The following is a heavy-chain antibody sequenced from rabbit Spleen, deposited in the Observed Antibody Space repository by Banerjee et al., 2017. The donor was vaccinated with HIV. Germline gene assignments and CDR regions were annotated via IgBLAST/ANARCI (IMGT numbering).Heavy chain of an antibody. D-gene: IGHD1-1*01. J-gene: IGHJ6*01. CDR2: TAAGGSPFT. CDR1: GLDFSSYYY. Sequence: QEQLVESGGDLVKPGASLTLTCTASGLDFSSYYYMCWVRQAPGKGLEWIACTAAGGSPFTYYATWAKGRFTCSKASSTTVTLQMTSLTAADTATYFCARDTSSSFSSYGMDLWGPGTLVTVS. CDR3: ARDTSSSFSSYGMDL. V-gene: IGHV1S45*01.